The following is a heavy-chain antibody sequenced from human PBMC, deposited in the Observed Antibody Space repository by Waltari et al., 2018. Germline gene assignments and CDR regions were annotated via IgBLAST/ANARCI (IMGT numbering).Heavy chain of an antibody. V-gene: IGHV4-61*02. Sequence: QVQLQESGPGLVKPSQTLSLTCTVSGGSISSGRYYWSWIRQPAGKGLEWIGRIYTSGSTNYNPSLKSRVTISVDTSKNQFSLKLSSVTAADTAVYYCARDQDYYDSSGYYFHYFDYWGQGTLVTVSS. D-gene: IGHD3-22*01. J-gene: IGHJ4*02. CDR2: IYTSGST. CDR3: ARDQDYYDSSGYYFHYFDY. CDR1: GGSISSGRYY.